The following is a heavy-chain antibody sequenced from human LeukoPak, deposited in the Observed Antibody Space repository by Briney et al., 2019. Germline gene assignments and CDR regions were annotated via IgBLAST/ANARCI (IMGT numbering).Heavy chain of an antibody. CDR2: IYTSGVT. D-gene: IGHD3-22*01. CDR1: GGSMSSFY. J-gene: IGHJ4*02. Sequence: SETLSLTCTVSGGSMSSFYWDWIRQPAGKGLQWIGRIYTSGVTNYNPSLKSRVIMSVDTSKNQFSLKLSSVTAADTAVYYCAREWASGDGSGYPYYFDYWGPGTLVTVSS. V-gene: IGHV4-4*07. CDR3: AREWASGDGSGYPYYFDY.